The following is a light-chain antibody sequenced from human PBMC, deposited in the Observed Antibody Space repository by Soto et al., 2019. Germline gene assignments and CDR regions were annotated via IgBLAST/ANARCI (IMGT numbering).Light chain of an antibody. J-gene: IGKJ3*01. V-gene: IGKV3-15*01. CDR3: QQYNTWPLT. Sequence: ETVMTQFPATLSVSPGERPTLSCRASQSVSSNLAWYQQKPGQAPRLLIYDASTRATGIPARFSGSGSGTEFTLTISSLQSEDFAVYYCQQYNTWPLTFGPGTKVDIK. CDR1: QSVSSN. CDR2: DAS.